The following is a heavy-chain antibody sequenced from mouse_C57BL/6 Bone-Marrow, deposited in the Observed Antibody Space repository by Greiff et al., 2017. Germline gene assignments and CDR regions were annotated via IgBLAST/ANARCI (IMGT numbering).Heavy chain of an antibody. CDR3: SHYDYLAWFAY. CDR2: IRHKANNHAT. Sequence: EVKLLESGGGLVQPGGSMKLSCAASGYTFSDAWMDWVRQSPEKGLEWVAEIRHKANNHATYHAESVKGSFTISIDDSKSSVYLQMNSLRAEETGFYYCSHYDYLAWFAYWGQGTRVTVSA. V-gene: IGHV6-6*01. CDR1: GYTFSDAW. D-gene: IGHD2-4*01. J-gene: IGHJ3*01.